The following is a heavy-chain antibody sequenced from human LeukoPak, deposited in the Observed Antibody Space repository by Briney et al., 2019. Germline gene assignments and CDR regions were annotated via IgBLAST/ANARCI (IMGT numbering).Heavy chain of an antibody. Sequence: GSSVKVSCKASGGTFSSYAISWVRQAPGQGLEWMGRIIPIFGTANYAQKFQGRVTITTDESTSTAYMELSSLRSEDTAVYYCARDDGLWFGEYRGFDYWGQGTPVTVSS. CDR2: IIPIFGTA. CDR3: ARDDGLWFGEYRGFDY. J-gene: IGHJ4*02. V-gene: IGHV1-69*05. CDR1: GGTFSSYA. D-gene: IGHD3-10*01.